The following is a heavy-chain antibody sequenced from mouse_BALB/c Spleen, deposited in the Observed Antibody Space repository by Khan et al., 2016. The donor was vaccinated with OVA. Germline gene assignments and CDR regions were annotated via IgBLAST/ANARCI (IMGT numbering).Heavy chain of an antibody. D-gene: IGHD1-2*01. J-gene: IGHJ2*01. CDR2: ISYSGST. Sequence: VQLKESGPGLVKPSQSLSLTCTVTGYSITSGYGWNWIRQFPGNKLEWMGHISYSGSTNYNTSLKSRISITRDTSKNQFFLQLNSVTTEDTATYYCARTARIKYWGQGTTLTVSS. CDR1: GYSITSGYG. CDR3: ARTARIKY. V-gene: IGHV3-2*02.